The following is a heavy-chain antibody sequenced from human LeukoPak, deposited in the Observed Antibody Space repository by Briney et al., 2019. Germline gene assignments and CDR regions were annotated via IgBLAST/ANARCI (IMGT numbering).Heavy chain of an antibody. CDR2: IYSDGST. Sequence: GGSLRLSCAASGFSVGTNYMGWVRQAPGKGLEWVSVIYSDGSTHYAESVKGRLTISRDNSKNTLYLQMNSLRAEDTAVYYCARDGGVPDPWGQGTLVTVSS. V-gene: IGHV3-66*02. D-gene: IGHD2-8*02. J-gene: IGHJ5*02. CDR1: GFSVGTNY. CDR3: ARDGGVPDP.